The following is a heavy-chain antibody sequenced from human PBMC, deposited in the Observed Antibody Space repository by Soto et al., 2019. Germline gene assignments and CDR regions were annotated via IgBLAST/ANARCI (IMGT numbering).Heavy chain of an antibody. Sequence: SETLSLTCAVSGYSISSGYYWGWIRQPPGKGLEWIGSIYHSGSTYHNPSLKSRVTISVDTSKNQFSLKLSSVTAADTAVYYCARVGGWFDPWGQGTLVTVSS. CDR2: IYHSGST. CDR1: GYSISSGYY. V-gene: IGHV4-38-2*01. CDR3: ARVGGWFDP. D-gene: IGHD3-10*01. J-gene: IGHJ5*02.